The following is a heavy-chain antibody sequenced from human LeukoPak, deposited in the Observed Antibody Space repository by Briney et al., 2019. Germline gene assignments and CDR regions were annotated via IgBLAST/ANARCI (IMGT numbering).Heavy chain of an antibody. CDR1: GFTFSSYG. V-gene: IGHV3-30*03. CDR3: AIDPNWGTHS. D-gene: IGHD7-27*01. Sequence: GGSLRLSCAASGFTFSSYGMHWVRQAPGKGLEWVAVISYGGSNKYYADSVKGRFTISRDNSKNTLYLQMNSLRVEDTAVYYCAIDPNWGTHSWGQGVLVTVSS. CDR2: ISYGGSNK. J-gene: IGHJ4*02.